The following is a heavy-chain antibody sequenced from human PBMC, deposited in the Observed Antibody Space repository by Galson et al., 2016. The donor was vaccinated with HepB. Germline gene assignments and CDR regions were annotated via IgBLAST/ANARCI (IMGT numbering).Heavy chain of an antibody. CDR1: GGTFSSYA. V-gene: IGHV1-69*04. CDR3: ARDAVAVAGTIHCYFYGLDV. Sequence: SVKVSCKASGGTFSSYAFSWVRQAPGQGLEWMGRSVPILGMANYAQKFQGRVTITADKSTSTVYMELSSLRSEDTAMYYCARDAVAVAGTIHCYFYGLDVWGQGTTVTVSS. D-gene: IGHD6-19*01. J-gene: IGHJ6*02. CDR2: SVPILGMA.